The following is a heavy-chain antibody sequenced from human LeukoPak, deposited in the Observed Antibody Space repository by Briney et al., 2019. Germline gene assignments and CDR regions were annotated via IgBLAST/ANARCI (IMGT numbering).Heavy chain of an antibody. V-gene: IGHV5-51*01. CDR2: IYPGDSDT. Sequence: ESLKISCEGSGYNFPSYLIGWVRQMPGKGLEWMGIIYPGDSDTRYSPSFQGQVTISADKSISTAYLQWNSLKASDTAMYYCARHTERGSTSSYDNWGQGTLVTVSS. J-gene: IGHJ4*02. D-gene: IGHD2-2*01. CDR1: GYNFPSYL. CDR3: ARHTERGSTSSYDN.